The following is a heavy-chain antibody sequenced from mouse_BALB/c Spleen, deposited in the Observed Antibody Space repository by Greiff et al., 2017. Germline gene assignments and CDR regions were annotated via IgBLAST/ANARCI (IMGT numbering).Heavy chain of an antibody. CDR2: IDPENGNT. Sequence: VQLQQSGAELVRPGALVKLSCKASGFNIKDYYMHWVKQRPEQGLEWIGWIDPENGNTIYDPKFQGKASITADTSSNTAYLQLSSLTSEDTAVYYCYRYDGAWFAYWGQGTLVTVSA. D-gene: IGHD2-14*01. CDR3: YRYDGAWFAY. CDR1: GFNIKDYY. V-gene: IGHV14-1*02. J-gene: IGHJ3*01.